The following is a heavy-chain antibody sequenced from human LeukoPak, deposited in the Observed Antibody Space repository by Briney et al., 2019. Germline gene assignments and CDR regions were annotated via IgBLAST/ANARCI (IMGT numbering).Heavy chain of an antibody. Sequence: ASVKVSCKASGYTFTSYGISWVRRAPGQGLEWMGWISAYNGNTNYAQKLQGRVTMTTDTSTSTAYMELRSLRSDDTAVYYCARVFTVAGRDWFDPWGQGTLVTVSS. CDR1: GYTFTSYG. D-gene: IGHD6-19*01. CDR3: ARVFTVAGRDWFDP. V-gene: IGHV1-18*01. CDR2: ISAYNGNT. J-gene: IGHJ5*02.